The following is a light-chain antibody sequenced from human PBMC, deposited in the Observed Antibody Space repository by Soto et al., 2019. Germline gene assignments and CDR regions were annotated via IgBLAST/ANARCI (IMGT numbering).Light chain of an antibody. Sequence: DIQMTHSPSSLSASVGDRVTIPCRASQSISSYLNWYQQKPGKAPKLLIYAASSLQSGVPSRFSGSGSGTDFTLTISSLQPEDFATYYCQQSFSIPITFGQGTRLEIK. CDR3: QQSFSIPIT. J-gene: IGKJ5*01. CDR2: AAS. V-gene: IGKV1-39*01. CDR1: QSISSY.